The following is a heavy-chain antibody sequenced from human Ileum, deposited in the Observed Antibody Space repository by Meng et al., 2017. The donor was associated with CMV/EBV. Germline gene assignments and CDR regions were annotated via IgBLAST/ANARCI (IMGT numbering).Heavy chain of an antibody. CDR2: INQDGAIE. CDR1: GFTFSDFW. J-gene: IGHJ4*02. CDR3: ARPPARMLDY. Sequence: GGSLRLSCAVSGFTFSDFWMTWLRQSPGRGLEWVANINQDGAIEQYLDSVKGRFTVPRDNAKNLLYLQMNILRAEDTAVYYCARPPARMLDYWGRRTLVTVSS. V-gene: IGHV3-7*01. D-gene: IGHD2-2*01.